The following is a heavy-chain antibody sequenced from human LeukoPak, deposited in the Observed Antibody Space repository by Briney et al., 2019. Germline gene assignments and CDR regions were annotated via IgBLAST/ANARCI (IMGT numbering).Heavy chain of an antibody. CDR1: GFTISSYT. CDR3: ARASRWLQLGPFDY. Sequence: GGSLRLSCAASGFTISSYTMHWVRQAPGKGLEWVALVSNDGGDKYYAESVKGRFTISRDNSMTTVYLQMNSLRTEDTAVYYCARASRWLQLGPFDYWGQGTLVTVSS. J-gene: IGHJ4*02. V-gene: IGHV3-30*01. D-gene: IGHD5-24*01. CDR2: VSNDGGDK.